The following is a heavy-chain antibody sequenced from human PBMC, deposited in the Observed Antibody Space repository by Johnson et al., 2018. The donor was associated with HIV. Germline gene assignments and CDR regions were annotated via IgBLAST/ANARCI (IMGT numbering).Heavy chain of an antibody. D-gene: IGHD6-25*01. V-gene: IGHV3-30-3*01. CDR1: GFTFSNHY. CDR3: AKDGSVAGHEDAFDI. J-gene: IGHJ3*02. CDR2: ISYDGSNK. Sequence: QVQLVESGGGVVQPGRSLRLSCAASGFTFSNHYMHWVRQAPGKGLEWVAVISYDGSNKYYADSVKGRFTISRDNSKNTLYLQMNSLGAEDTAVYYCAKDGSVAGHEDAFDIWGQGTMVTVSS.